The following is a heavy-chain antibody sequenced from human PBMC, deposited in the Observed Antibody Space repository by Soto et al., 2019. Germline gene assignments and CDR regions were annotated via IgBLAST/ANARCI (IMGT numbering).Heavy chain of an antibody. V-gene: IGHV1-2*02. J-gene: IGHJ5*02. CDR3: ARGVAGHYYFWSGLNWFDP. D-gene: IGHD3-3*01. CDR2: INPNSGGT. CDR1: GYTFTGYY. Sequence: QVQLVQSGAEVKKPGASVKVSCKASGYTFTGYYMHWVRQAPGQGLEWMGWINPNSGGTNYAQKFQGRVTMTRDTSISTAYMELSRLRSDDTAVYYCARGVAGHYYFWSGLNWFDPWGQGTLVTVSS.